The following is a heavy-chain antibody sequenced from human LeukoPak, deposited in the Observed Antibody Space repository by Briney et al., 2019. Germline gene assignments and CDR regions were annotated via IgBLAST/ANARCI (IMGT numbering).Heavy chain of an antibody. Sequence: GASVKVSCKVSGYTLTELSMHWVRQAPGKGLEWMGGFDPEDGETIYAQKFQGRVTMTTDTSTSTAYMELRSLRSDDTAVYYCASMKEGGWEPLDYWGQGTLVTVSS. V-gene: IGHV1-24*01. CDR3: ASMKEGGWEPLDY. D-gene: IGHD6-19*01. CDR2: FDPEDGET. J-gene: IGHJ4*02. CDR1: GYTLTELS.